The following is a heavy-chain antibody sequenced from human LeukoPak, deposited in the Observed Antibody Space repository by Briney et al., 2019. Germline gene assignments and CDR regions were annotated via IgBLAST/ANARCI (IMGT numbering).Heavy chain of an antibody. Sequence: GGSLRLSCATSGFTFSTYAMSWVRQAPGKGLEWVSAISGSGGRTYYADSLKGRFTISRDNSKNTLYLQMNSLRAEDTAVYYCARNFPSSSDAFDIWGQGTMVTVSS. CDR1: GFTFSTYA. D-gene: IGHD6-6*01. CDR2: ISGSGGRT. J-gene: IGHJ3*02. CDR3: ARNFPSSSDAFDI. V-gene: IGHV3-23*01.